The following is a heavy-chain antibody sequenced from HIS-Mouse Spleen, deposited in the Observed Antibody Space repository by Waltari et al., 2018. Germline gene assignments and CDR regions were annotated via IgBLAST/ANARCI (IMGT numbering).Heavy chain of an antibody. V-gene: IGHV3-21*01. CDR3: ARRLLTGDAFDI. Sequence: EVQLVQSGGGLVKPGGSLRLSCAASGFTFSSYSMNWVRQAPGKGLEWGSSISRSRSYRYYADSVKGRFTISRENAKNSLYLQMNSLRAEDTAVYYCARRLLTGDAFDIWGQGTMVTVSS. J-gene: IGHJ3*02. CDR1: GFTFSSYS. CDR2: ISRSRSYR. D-gene: IGHD7-27*01.